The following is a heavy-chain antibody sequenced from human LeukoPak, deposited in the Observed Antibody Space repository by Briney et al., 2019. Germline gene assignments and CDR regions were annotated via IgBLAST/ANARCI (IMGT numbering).Heavy chain of an antibody. CDR2: ISKSSSTI. D-gene: IGHD4-23*01. Sequence: PGGSLRLSCAASGFTFSTCSMNWVRQAPGKGLEWVSYISKSSSTIYYADFVKGRFTISRDNGKNSLYLQMNSLRAEDTAVYYCARDEDYGGNSRYFQHWGQGTLVTVSS. CDR3: ARDEDYGGNSRYFQH. J-gene: IGHJ1*01. CDR1: GFTFSTCS. V-gene: IGHV3-48*01.